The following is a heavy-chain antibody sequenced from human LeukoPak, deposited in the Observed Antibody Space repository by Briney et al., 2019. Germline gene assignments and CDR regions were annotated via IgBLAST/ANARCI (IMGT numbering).Heavy chain of an antibody. J-gene: IGHJ4*02. CDR2: INPNSGGT. V-gene: IGHV1-2*02. Sequence: LEWMGWINPNSGGTNYAQKFQGRVTMTRDTSISTAYMELSRLRSDDTAVYYCASLDWPTDYWGQGTLVTVSS. D-gene: IGHD3-9*01. CDR3: ASLDWPTDY.